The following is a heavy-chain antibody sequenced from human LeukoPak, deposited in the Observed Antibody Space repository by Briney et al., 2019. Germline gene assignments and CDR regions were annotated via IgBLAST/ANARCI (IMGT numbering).Heavy chain of an antibody. D-gene: IGHD3-22*01. Sequence: PGGSLRLPCAASGFTFSSYWMHWVRQAPGKGLVWVSRINSDGSSTSYADSVKGRFTISRDNAKNTLYLQMNSLRAEDTAVYYCARARGYYDSSGYYVTPYYFDYWGQGTLVTVSS. CDR3: ARARGYYDSSGYYVTPYYFDY. CDR2: INSDGSST. V-gene: IGHV3-74*01. CDR1: GFTFSSYW. J-gene: IGHJ4*02.